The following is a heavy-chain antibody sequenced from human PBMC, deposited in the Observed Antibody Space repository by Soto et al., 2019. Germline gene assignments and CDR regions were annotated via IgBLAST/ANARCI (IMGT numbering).Heavy chain of an antibody. Sequence: QVQLVQSGAEVTEPGASVKVSCKASGYTCISYGVSWVRQAPGQGLEWMGWISGNTGKTNYAQNLQGRVTMTTDTSTSTAYMELRSMRSDDTAVYYCARDWNCSNTRCQNCFDPWGQGTLVTVSS. CDR2: ISGNTGKT. V-gene: IGHV1-18*01. CDR3: ARDWNCSNTRCQNCFDP. D-gene: IGHD2-2*01. J-gene: IGHJ5*02. CDR1: GYTCISYG.